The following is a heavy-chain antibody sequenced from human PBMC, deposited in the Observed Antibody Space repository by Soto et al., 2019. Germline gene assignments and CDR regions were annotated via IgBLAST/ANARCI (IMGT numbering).Heavy chain of an antibody. Sequence: GGSLRLSCAASGFTFSSYAMSWVRQAPGKGLEWVSAISGSGGSTYYADSVKGRFTISRGNSKNTLYLQMNSLRAEDTAVYYCAKTRYYYDSSGYYYFDYWGQGTLVTVSS. J-gene: IGHJ4*02. D-gene: IGHD3-22*01. CDR3: AKTRYYYDSSGYYYFDY. CDR2: ISGSGGST. CDR1: GFTFSSYA. V-gene: IGHV3-23*01.